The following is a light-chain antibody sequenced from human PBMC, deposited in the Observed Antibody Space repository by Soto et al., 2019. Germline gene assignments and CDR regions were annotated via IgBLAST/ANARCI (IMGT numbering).Light chain of an antibody. CDR3: QKCSNWPGT. V-gene: IGKV3-11*01. CDR2: EAS. CDR1: QSVSSY. Sequence: IGFSQSPVSLSFSPGERATLYCLASQSVSSYLAWYQQKPGQAPRLLIYEASNRATGIPARFSGSGSGTDFTLTISSLEAEDFAVYYCQKCSNWPGTFGGGTKVDI. J-gene: IGKJ4*01.